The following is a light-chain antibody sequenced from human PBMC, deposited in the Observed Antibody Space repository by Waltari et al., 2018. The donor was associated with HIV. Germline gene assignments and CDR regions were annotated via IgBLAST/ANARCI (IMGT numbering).Light chain of an antibody. Sequence: SYELTQPPSMSVSPGQTARITCSGDALPKQYAYWYQQKPGQAPVLIIYKDTERPSGIPERFSSSNSGTIATLTISGVQAEDEAAYYCQSADSSGIYEIFGGGTKVIVL. CDR3: QSADSSGIYEI. CDR1: ALPKQY. CDR2: KDT. J-gene: IGLJ2*01. V-gene: IGLV3-25*03.